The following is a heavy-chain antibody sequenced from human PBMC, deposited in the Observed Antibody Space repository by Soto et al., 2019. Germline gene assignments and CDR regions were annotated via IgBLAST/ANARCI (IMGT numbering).Heavy chain of an antibody. J-gene: IGHJ6*02. CDR3: ARGHSGYDLYYYYYGMDV. D-gene: IGHD5-12*01. CDR2: IWYDGSNK. CDR1: GFTFSSYG. V-gene: IGHV3-33*01. Sequence: VGSLRLSGAASGFTFSSYGMHWDRQAPGKGLEWVAVIWYDGSNKYYADSVKGRFTVSRDNSKNTLYLQMNSLRAEDTAVYYCARGHSGYDLYYYYYGMDVWGQGTTVTVSS.